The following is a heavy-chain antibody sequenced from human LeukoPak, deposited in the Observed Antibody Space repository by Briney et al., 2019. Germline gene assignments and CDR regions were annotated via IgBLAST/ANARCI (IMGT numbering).Heavy chain of an antibody. CDR2: ISTNTGNP. J-gene: IGHJ4*02. V-gene: IGHV7-4-1*02. CDR3: TRGLMVRGVTIMAY. Sequence: ASVTVSCKASGYTFNSYAMNWVRQAPGQGLEWMGWISTNTGNPTYAQGFTGRFVFSLDTSVSTAYLQISSLKAEDTAVYYCTRGLMVRGVTIMAYWGQGTLVTVSS. CDR1: GYTFNSYA. D-gene: IGHD3-10*01.